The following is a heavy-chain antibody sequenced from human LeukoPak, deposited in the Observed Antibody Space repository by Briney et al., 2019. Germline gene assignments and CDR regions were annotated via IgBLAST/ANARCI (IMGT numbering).Heavy chain of an antibody. D-gene: IGHD5/OR15-5a*01. CDR2: IGSGDDL. CDR1: GFTFRIHA. V-gene: IGHV3-23*01. Sequence: RGSLRLSCAASGFTFRIHAMSWVRQAPGQGLEWVSTIGSGDDLHYADSVKGRFTVSRDDRQNTLYLQMNSLRAEDAAIYYCAKDATPGNSVYDHFDYWGQGTLVTVSS. J-gene: IGHJ4*02. CDR3: AKDATPGNSVYDHFDY.